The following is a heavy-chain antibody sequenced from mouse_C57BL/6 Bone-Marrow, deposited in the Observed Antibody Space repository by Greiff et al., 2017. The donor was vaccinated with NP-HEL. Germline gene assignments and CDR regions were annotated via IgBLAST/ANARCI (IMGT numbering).Heavy chain of an antibody. V-gene: IGHV5-4*01. CDR3: ARGGTAQATWAWFAY. J-gene: IGHJ3*01. CDR2: ISDGGSYT. CDR1: GFTYSSYA. D-gene: IGHD3-2*02. Sequence: EVQGVESGGGLVKPGGSLKLSCAASGFTYSSYAMSWVRQTPEKRLEWVATISDGGSYTYYPDNVKGRFTISRDNAKNNLYLQMSHLKSEDTAMYYCARGGTAQATWAWFAYWGQGTLVTVSA.